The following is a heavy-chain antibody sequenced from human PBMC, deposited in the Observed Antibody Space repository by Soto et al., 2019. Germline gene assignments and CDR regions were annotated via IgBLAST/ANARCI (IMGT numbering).Heavy chain of an antibody. D-gene: IGHD3-3*01. J-gene: IGHJ4*02. CDR2: IWYDGSNK. CDR1: GFTFSSYG. CDR3: ARGDDVWSGYYLFDY. V-gene: IGHV3-33*01. Sequence: GGSLRLSCAASGFTFSSYGMHWVRQAPGKGLEWVAVIWYDGSNKYYADSVKGRFTISRENSKNTLYLQMNSLRAEDTAVYYCARGDDVWSGYYLFDYWGQGTLVTVSS.